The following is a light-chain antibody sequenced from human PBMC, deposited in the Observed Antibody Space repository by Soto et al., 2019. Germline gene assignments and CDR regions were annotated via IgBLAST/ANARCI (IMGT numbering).Light chain of an antibody. CDR1: SSNIGNYY. CDR2: SNN. CDR3: AAWDDSLNGFYV. V-gene: IGLV1-44*01. J-gene: IGLJ1*01. Sequence: QSVLTQPPSVSAAPGQKVTMSCSGGSSNIGNYYVSWHQQLPGTAPKLLIYSNNQRPSGVPDRFSGSKSGTSASLAISGLQSEDEADYYCAAWDDSLNGFYVFGTGTKVTVL.